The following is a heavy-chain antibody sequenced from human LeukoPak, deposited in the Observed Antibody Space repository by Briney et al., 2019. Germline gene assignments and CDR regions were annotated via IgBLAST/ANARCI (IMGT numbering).Heavy chain of an antibody. J-gene: IGHJ6*02. V-gene: IGHV5-51*01. CDR1: GYTFTSYW. Sequence: GESLKISCKGSGYTFTSYWIGWVRQMPGKGLEWMGIIYPGDSDTTYSPSFQGQVTISADKSISTAYLQWSSLKASDTAMYYCARHSSNDFWSGPSYNYYGMDVWGQGTTVTVSS. D-gene: IGHD3-3*01. CDR2: IYPGDSDT. CDR3: ARHSSNDFWSGPSYNYYGMDV.